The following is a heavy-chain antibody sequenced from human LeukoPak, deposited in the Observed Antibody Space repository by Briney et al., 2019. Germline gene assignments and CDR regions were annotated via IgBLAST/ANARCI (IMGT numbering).Heavy chain of an antibody. Sequence: PGRSLRLSCAASGFTFSSYGVHWVRQAPGKGLEWVAVISYDGSNKYYADSVKGRFTISRDNSKNTLYLQMNSLRAEDTAVYYCAKDRIQLWVMDYWGQGTLVTVSS. V-gene: IGHV3-30*18. CDR2: ISYDGSNK. D-gene: IGHD5-18*01. J-gene: IGHJ4*02. CDR3: AKDRIQLWVMDY. CDR1: GFTFSSYG.